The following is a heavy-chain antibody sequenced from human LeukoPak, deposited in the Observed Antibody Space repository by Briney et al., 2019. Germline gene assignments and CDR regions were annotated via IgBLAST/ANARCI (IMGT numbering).Heavy chain of an antibody. CDR1: GFTFSGSA. CDR2: IRSKANNYAT. V-gene: IGHV3-73*01. D-gene: IGHD5-12*01. J-gene: IGHJ6*02. Sequence: GGSLRLSCAASGFTFSGSAMHWVRQASGKGLEWVGRIRSKANNYATAYAASVKGRFTISRDDLRNTAYLQMNSLKTEDTAVYYCTSRSGNSDYDYYYYYGMDVWGQGATVTVSS. CDR3: TSRSGNSDYDYYYYYGMDV.